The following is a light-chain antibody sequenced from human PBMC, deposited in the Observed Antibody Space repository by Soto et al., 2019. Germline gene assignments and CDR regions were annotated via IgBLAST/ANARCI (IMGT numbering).Light chain of an antibody. CDR3: AAWDDSLNGYV. CDR2: NNN. CDR1: SSNIGTNA. V-gene: IGLV1-44*01. J-gene: IGLJ1*01. Sequence: QSVLTQPPSASGTPGQSVTISCSGGSSNIGTNAVNWYRQLPGTAPKLLIYNNNQRPSGVPDRFSGSKSGTSASLAISGLQSEDEADYYCAAWDDSLNGYVFGTGTKVTVL.